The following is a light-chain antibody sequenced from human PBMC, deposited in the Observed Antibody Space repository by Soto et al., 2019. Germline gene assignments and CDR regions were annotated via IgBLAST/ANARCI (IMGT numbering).Light chain of an antibody. Sequence: DIQMTQSPSTLSASVRDRVTITCRASQTINSWLAWYQQKPGKAPKLLIYKASSLESGVPSRFSGSRSGTEFTLTISSLQPDDFATYYCQQYNSYPWTFGQGTKLEIK. J-gene: IGKJ2*02. V-gene: IGKV1-5*03. CDR2: KAS. CDR3: QQYNSYPWT. CDR1: QTINSW.